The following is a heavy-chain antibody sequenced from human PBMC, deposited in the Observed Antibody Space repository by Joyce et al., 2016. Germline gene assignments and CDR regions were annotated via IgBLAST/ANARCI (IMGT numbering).Heavy chain of an antibody. CDR2: VNTRGRT. V-gene: IGHV4-34*01. J-gene: IGHJ1*01. CDR1: GGSLSGYY. CDR3: ARARRGIILARGEMGEYLQH. Sequence: QVQLQEWGAGLLKPSETLSLTCAVYGGSLSGYYWSWIRQAPGMGLEWIGEVNTRGRTNYNPSLKSRATTSMYTSKNQFSLRLTTVTAADTAVYFCARARRGIILARGEMGEYLQHWGRGTVVIVSS. D-gene: IGHD3-10*01.